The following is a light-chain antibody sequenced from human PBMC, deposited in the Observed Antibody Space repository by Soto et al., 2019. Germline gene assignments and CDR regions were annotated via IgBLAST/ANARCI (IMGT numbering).Light chain of an antibody. Sequence: EIVLTQSPGTLSLSPGERATLSCRASQSVSNNYLAWYQQKPGQAPRLLIYGASNRATGIPDRFSGSGSGTDFTLTINRLEPEDFAVYYCQQYGSLPFTFGQGTRLEIK. CDR2: GAS. CDR1: QSVSNNY. J-gene: IGKJ5*01. V-gene: IGKV3-20*01. CDR3: QQYGSLPFT.